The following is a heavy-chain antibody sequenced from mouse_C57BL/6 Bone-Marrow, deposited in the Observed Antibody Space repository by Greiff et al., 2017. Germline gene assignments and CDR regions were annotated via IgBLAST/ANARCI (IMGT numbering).Heavy chain of an antibody. CDR2: IDPEDGET. Sequence: EVHLVESGAELVKPGASVKLSCTASGFNIKDYYMHWVKQRTEQGLEWIGRIDPEDGETKYAPQFQGKATITADTSSNTAYLQLSSLTSEDTAVYYCARERITRQGGFAYWGQGTLVTVSA. J-gene: IGHJ3*01. D-gene: IGHD2-4*01. V-gene: IGHV14-2*01. CDR3: ARERITRQGGFAY. CDR1: GFNIKDYY.